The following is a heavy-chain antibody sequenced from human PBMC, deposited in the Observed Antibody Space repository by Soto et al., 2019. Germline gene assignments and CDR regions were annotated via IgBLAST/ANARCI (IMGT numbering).Heavy chain of an antibody. CDR2: INAGNGDT. V-gene: IGHV1-3*01. D-gene: IGHD3-3*01. J-gene: IGHJ6*02. CDR3: ANGEAHYYYYGMDV. CDR1: GYTFTSYP. Sequence: ASVKVSCKASGYTFTSYPMHWVRQAPGQGLEWMGWINAGNGDTKYSQKFQGRVTITADESTSTAYMELSSLRSEDTAVYYCANGEAHYYYYGMDVWGQGTTVTVS.